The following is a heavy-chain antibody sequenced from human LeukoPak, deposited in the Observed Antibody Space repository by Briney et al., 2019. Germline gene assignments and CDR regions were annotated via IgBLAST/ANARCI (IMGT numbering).Heavy chain of an antibody. CDR2: IIPIFGTA. Sequence: SVKVSCKASGGTFSSYAISWVRQAPGQGLEWMGGIIPIFGTANHAQKFQGRVTITADESTSTAYMELSSLRSEDTAVYYCARGGRRGAVDTAMVTPWGQGTLVTVSS. CDR3: ARGGRRGAVDTAMVTP. CDR1: GGTFSSYA. J-gene: IGHJ5*02. D-gene: IGHD5-18*01. V-gene: IGHV1-69*13.